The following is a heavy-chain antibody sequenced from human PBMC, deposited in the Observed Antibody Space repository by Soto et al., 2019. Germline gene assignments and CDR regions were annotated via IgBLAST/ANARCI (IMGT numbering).Heavy chain of an antibody. CDR3: AKGGNYDFWSGPIRSWFDP. D-gene: IGHD3-3*01. Sequence: EVQLLESGGGLVQPGGSLRLSCAASGFTFSSYAMSWVRQAPGKGLEWVSAISGSGGSTYYADSVKGRFTISRDNSKNTLYLQMTSLRAEDTAVYYCAKGGNYDFWSGPIRSWFDPWGQGTLVTVSS. V-gene: IGHV3-23*01. CDR1: GFTFSSYA. CDR2: ISGSGGST. J-gene: IGHJ5*02.